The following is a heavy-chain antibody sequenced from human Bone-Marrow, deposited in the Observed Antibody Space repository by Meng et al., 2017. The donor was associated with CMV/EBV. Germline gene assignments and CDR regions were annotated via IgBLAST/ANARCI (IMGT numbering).Heavy chain of an antibody. Sequence: SLKISCAASGFTFDDYAMHWVRQAPGKGLEWVSGISWNSGSIGYADSVKGRFTISRDNAKNSLYLQMNSLRAEDMALYYCAKDIGSGSYSYYYGMDVWGQGTTVTVSS. J-gene: IGHJ6*02. CDR1: GFTFDDYA. D-gene: IGHD3-10*01. CDR3: AKDIGSGSYSYYYGMDV. V-gene: IGHV3-9*03. CDR2: ISWNSGSI.